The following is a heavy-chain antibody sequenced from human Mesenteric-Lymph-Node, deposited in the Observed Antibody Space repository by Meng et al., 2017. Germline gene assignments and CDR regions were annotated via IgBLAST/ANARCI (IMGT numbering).Heavy chain of an antibody. CDR2: KTENSDTT. Sequence: GESLKISCAASGFTFNTFVMTWVRQAPGKGLEWLSAKTENSDTTYYADSVKGRFTISRDNSKSTLFLQMNSLRAEDTATYYCVKGGWLDSWGQGTLVTVSS. D-gene: IGHD6-19*01. CDR3: VKGGWLDS. CDR1: GFTFNTFV. V-gene: IGHV3-23*01. J-gene: IGHJ4*02.